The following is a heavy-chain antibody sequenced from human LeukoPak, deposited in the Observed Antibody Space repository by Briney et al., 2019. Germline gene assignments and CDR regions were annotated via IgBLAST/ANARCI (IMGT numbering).Heavy chain of an antibody. J-gene: IGHJ3*02. V-gene: IGHV1-2*02. Sequence: GASVKVCCKASGGTFSSCAISWVRQAPGQGLEWMGWINPNSGGTNSAQKFQGRVTMTTDKSISTAYMELSRLRSDDTAVYYCARQGDEASDIWGQGIMVTVSS. CDR1: GGTFSSCA. CDR3: ARQGDEASDI. CDR2: INPNSGGT. D-gene: IGHD3-10*01.